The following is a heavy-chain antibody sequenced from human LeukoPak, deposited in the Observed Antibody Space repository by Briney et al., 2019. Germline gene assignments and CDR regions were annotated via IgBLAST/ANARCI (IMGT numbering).Heavy chain of an antibody. D-gene: IGHD3-22*01. J-gene: IGHJ4*02. CDR1: GYTFTGYY. CDR2: INPNSGGT. CDR3: ARDSSRGTYYYDSSGYSLDY. V-gene: IGHV1-2*02. Sequence: ASVKVSCKASGYTFTGYYMHWVRQAPGQGLEWMGWINPNSGGTNYAQKFQGRVTMTRDTSISTAYMELSRLRSDDTAVYYCARDSSRGTYYYDSSGYSLDYWGQGTLVTVSS.